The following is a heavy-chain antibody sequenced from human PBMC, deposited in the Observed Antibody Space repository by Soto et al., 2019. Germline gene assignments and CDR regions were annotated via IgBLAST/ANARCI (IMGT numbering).Heavy chain of an antibody. CDR3: ASGDTAMVPQT. Sequence: SVKVSCKASGVTFSSYAISWVRQAPGQGLEWMGGIIPIFGTANYAQKFQGRVTITADKSTSTAYMELSSLRSEDTAVYYCASGDTAMVPQTWGQGTLVTVSS. D-gene: IGHD5-18*01. CDR2: IIPIFGTA. CDR1: GVTFSSYA. J-gene: IGHJ5*02. V-gene: IGHV1-69*06.